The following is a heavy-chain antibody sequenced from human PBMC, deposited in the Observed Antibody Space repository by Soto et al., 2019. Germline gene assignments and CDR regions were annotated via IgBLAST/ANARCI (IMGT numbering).Heavy chain of an antibody. CDR3: ARVPTRVAVVVAAADVRNWFDP. Sequence: QVQLVQSGAEVKKPGASVKVSCKASGYTFTSYGISWVRQAPGQGPEWMGWISAYNGDTNYAQNFQGRVTMTTDTSTSTASRELRSPISDATAVYYCARVPTRVAVVVAAADVRNWFDPWSQGTLVTVSS. CDR2: ISAYNGDT. CDR1: GYTFTSYG. V-gene: IGHV1-18*01. J-gene: IGHJ5*02. D-gene: IGHD2-15*01.